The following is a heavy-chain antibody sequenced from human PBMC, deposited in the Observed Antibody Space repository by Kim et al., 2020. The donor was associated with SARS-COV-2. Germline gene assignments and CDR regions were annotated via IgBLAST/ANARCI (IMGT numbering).Heavy chain of an antibody. J-gene: IGHJ4*02. V-gene: IGHV4-34*01. CDR3: ARNRGKDY. D-gene: IGHD3-16*01. CDR2: INHSGST. Sequence: SETLSLTCAVYVGSFSGYYWSWIRQPPGKGLEWIGEINHSGSTNYNPSLKSRVTISADTSKNQFSLKLTSVTAADTATYYCARNRGKDYWGQGSLGTVSS. CDR1: VGSFSGYY.